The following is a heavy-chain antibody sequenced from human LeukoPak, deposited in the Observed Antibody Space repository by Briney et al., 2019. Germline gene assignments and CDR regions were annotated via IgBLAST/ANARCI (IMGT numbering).Heavy chain of an antibody. CDR2: IYYSGST. J-gene: IGHJ3*02. CDR1: GGSISSGGYY. D-gene: IGHD7-27*01. Sequence: PSETLSLTCTVSGGSISSGGYYWSWIRQHPGKGLEWIGYIYYSGSTNYNPSLKSRVTISVDTSKNQFSLKLSSVTAADTAVYYCARELPGLGMFEAFDIWGQGTMVTVSS. CDR3: ARELPGLGMFEAFDI. V-gene: IGHV4-61*08.